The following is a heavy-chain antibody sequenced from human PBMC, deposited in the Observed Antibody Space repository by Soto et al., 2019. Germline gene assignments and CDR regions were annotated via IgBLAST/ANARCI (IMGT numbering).Heavy chain of an antibody. Sequence: XVSLRLCCAASGFTFSSYAMHWVRQAPGTGLEWVAVISYEGSNKYYADSVKGRFTISRDNSKNTLYLQMNSLRTEDTAVYYCARVLGGMATVPFDYWGQGALVTVSS. D-gene: IGHD4-4*01. J-gene: IGHJ4*02. CDR2: ISYEGSNK. CDR1: GFTFSSYA. CDR3: ARVLGGMATVPFDY. V-gene: IGHV3-30-3*01.